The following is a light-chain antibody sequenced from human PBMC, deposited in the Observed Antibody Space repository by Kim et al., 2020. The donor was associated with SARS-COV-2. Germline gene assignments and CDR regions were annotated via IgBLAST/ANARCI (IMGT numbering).Light chain of an antibody. Sequence: GQSVTISCTGTSSTIGGYYYVSWYQQHPGKAPQLTIYEVRKRPSGVPDRFSGSKSGNTASLTVSGLQAEDEADYYCGSYAGSNNYVFGTGTKVTVL. CDR1: SSTIGGYYY. CDR2: EVR. V-gene: IGLV2-8*01. J-gene: IGLJ1*01. CDR3: GSYAGSNNYV.